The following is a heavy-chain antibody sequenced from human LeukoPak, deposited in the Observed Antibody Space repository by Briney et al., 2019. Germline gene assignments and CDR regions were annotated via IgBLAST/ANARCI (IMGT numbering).Heavy chain of an antibody. CDR1: GYTFTSYG. D-gene: IGHD6-19*01. CDR2: ISAYSGNT. V-gene: IGHV1-18*01. CDR3: ARHLSYSSGWYVPYYFDY. J-gene: IGHJ4*02. Sequence: ASVKVSCKASGYTFTSYGISWVRQAPGQGLEWMGWISAYSGNTNYAQKLQGRVTMTTGTSTSTAYMELRSLRSDDTAVYYCARHLSYSSGWYVPYYFDYWGQGTLVTVSS.